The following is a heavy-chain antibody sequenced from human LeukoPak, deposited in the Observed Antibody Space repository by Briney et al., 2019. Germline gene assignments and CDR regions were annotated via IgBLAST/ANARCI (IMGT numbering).Heavy chain of an antibody. Sequence: GGSLRLSCAASGFTFSSYSMNWVRQAPGKGLEWVSSISSSSSYIYYADSVKGRFAISRDNSKNTLYLQMNSLRAEDTAVYYCAPGSYYPGLHYWGQGTLVTVSS. CDR2: ISSSSSYI. CDR3: APGSYYPGLHY. CDR1: GFTFSSYS. D-gene: IGHD1-26*01. J-gene: IGHJ4*02. V-gene: IGHV3-21*04.